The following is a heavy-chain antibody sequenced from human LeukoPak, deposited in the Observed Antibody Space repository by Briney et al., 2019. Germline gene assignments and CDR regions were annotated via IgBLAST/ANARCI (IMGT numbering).Heavy chain of an antibody. J-gene: IGHJ6*02. CDR2: MNPNSGNT. V-gene: IGHV1-8*01. CDR3: ARAHPTPIEQQHHYTADLYYYYYYGMDV. D-gene: IGHD2-2*02. CDR1: GYTFTSYD. Sequence: GASVKVSCKASGYTFTSYDINWVRQATGQGLEWMGWMNPNSGNTGYAQKFQGRVTKTRNTSISTAYMELSSLRSEDTAVYYCARAHPTPIEQQHHYTADLYYYYYYGMDVWGQGTTVTVSS.